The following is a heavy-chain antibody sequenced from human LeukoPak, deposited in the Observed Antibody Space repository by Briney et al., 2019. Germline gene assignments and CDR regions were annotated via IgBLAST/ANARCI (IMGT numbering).Heavy chain of an antibody. CDR1: GGSISSYY. Sequence: SETLSLTCTVSGGSISSYYWSWIRQPPGKGLEWIGYIYYSGSTNYNPSLKSRVTISVDTSKNQFSLKLSSVTAADTAVYHCARGNYYDSSGIDYWGQGTLVTVSS. J-gene: IGHJ4*02. D-gene: IGHD3-22*01. V-gene: IGHV4-59*01. CDR3: ARGNYYDSSGIDY. CDR2: IYYSGST.